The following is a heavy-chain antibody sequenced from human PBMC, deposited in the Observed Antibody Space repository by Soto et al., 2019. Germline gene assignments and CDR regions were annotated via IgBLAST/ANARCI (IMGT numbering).Heavy chain of an antibody. CDR2: IYPGDSDT. Sequence: GESLKISCNGSGYIFTSYWIGWVRQMPGKGLEWMGIIYPGDSDTRYSPSFQGQVTISADKSISTAYLQWSSLKASDTAMYYCARLILGATDAFDIWGQGTMVTVSS. J-gene: IGHJ3*02. CDR1: GYIFTSYW. D-gene: IGHD1-26*01. CDR3: ARLILGATDAFDI. V-gene: IGHV5-51*01.